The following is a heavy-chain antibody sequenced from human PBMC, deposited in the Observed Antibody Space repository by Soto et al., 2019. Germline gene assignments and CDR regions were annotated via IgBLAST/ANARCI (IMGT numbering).Heavy chain of an antibody. CDR2: MNPNSGNT. CDR3: ARRSDYDILTGYWLSWFDP. Sequence: ASVKVSCKASGYTFTSYDINWVRQATGQGLEWMGWMNPNSGNTGYAQKFQGRVTMTRNTSISTAYMELSSLRSEDTAVYYCARRSDYDILTGYWLSWFDPWGQGTLVTVSS. V-gene: IGHV1-8*01. CDR1: GYTFTSYD. D-gene: IGHD3-9*01. J-gene: IGHJ5*02.